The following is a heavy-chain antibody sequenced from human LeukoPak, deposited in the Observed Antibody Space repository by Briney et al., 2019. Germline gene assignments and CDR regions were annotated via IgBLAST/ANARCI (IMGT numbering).Heavy chain of an antibody. CDR2: ISDSGGRT. Sequence: GGSLRLSCAVSGFTFSSYAMSWVRQAPGKGLEWVSTISDSGGRTYCADSVKGRFTISRDNSKNTLYLQMSSLRAEDTAIYYCANAVRRGFWGQGSLVTVSS. CDR3: ANAVRRGF. CDR1: GFTFSSYA. J-gene: IGHJ4*02. V-gene: IGHV3-23*01.